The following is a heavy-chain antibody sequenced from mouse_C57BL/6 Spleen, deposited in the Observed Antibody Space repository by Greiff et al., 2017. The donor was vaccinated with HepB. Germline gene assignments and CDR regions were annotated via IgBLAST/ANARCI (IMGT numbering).Heavy chain of an antibody. CDR3: ARFYYDYEGINYYAMDY. CDR2: INPNNGGT. J-gene: IGHJ4*01. D-gene: IGHD2-4*01. Sequence: EVQLQQSGPELVKPGASVKISCKASGYTFTDYYMNWVKQSHGKSLEWIGDINPNNGGTSYNQKFKGKATLTVDKSSSTAYMELRSLTSEDSAVYYCARFYYDYEGINYYAMDYWGQGTSVTVSS. V-gene: IGHV1-26*01. CDR1: GYTFTDYY.